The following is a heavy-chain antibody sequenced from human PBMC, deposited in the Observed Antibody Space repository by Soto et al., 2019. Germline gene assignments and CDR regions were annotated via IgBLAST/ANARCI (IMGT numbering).Heavy chain of an antibody. V-gene: IGHV3-23*01. CDR1: GFTFSSYA. Sequence: GGSLRLSCAASGFTFSSYAMSWVRQAPGKGLEWVSAISGSGGSTYYADSVKGRFTISRDNSKNTLYLQMNSLRAEDTAVYYWTRHGAYDFWSGSFDPWGQGTLVTVSS. J-gene: IGHJ5*02. CDR2: ISGSGGST. D-gene: IGHD3-3*01. CDR3: TRHGAYDFWSGSFDP.